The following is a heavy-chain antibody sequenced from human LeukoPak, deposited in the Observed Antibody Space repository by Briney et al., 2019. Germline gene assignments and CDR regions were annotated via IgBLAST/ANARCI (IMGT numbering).Heavy chain of an antibody. D-gene: IGHD3-16*01. V-gene: IGHV4-39*01. CDR1: GDSISTSSYY. Sequence: PSATLSLTCTVSGDSISTSSYYWGWVRQTPGKGLEWLGSIYYSGITHYNPSLKSRLTIYVDTPRNQFSLHLFSVTAADTAVFYCARSDYYDYRQIDYWGQGTLVTVSS. CDR2: IYYSGIT. CDR3: ARSDYYDYRQIDY. J-gene: IGHJ4*02.